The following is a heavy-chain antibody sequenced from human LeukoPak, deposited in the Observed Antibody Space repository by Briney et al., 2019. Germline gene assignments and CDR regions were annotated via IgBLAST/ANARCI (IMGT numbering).Heavy chain of an antibody. CDR2: ISSSGSTI. Sequence: GGSLRLSCAASGFTFSDYYMSWIRQAPGKGLELVSYISSSGSTIYYADSVKGRFTISRDNSKNTLYLQMNSLRAEDTAVYYCARDGTRWEPGIHDAFDIWGQGTMVTVSS. J-gene: IGHJ3*02. V-gene: IGHV3-11*04. CDR3: ARDGTRWEPGIHDAFDI. CDR1: GFTFSDYY. D-gene: IGHD1-26*01.